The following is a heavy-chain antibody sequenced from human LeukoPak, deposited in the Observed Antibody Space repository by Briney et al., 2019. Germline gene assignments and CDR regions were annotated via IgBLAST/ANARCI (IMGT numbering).Heavy chain of an antibody. CDR3: ARPETQYSSGLDGFDI. CDR2: ISGSGGST. CDR1: GFTFRSYA. J-gene: IGHJ3*02. Sequence: GGSLRLSCAASGFTFRSYAMSWVRQAAGKGVEWVSAISGSGGSTYYADSVKGRFTISRDNSKNTLYLQMKSLRTEDTAVYYCARPETQYSSGLDGFDIWGQGTMVTVSS. D-gene: IGHD6-19*01. V-gene: IGHV3-23*01.